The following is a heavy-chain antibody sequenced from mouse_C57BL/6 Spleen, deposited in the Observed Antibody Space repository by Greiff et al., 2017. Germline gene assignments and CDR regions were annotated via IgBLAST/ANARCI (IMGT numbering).Heavy chain of an antibody. D-gene: IGHD2-5*01. J-gene: IGHJ2*01. V-gene: IGHV1-50*01. CDR3: ARRLRNSNYPCY. CDR1: GYTFTSYW. CDR2: IDPSDSYT. Sequence: QVQLQQPGAEPVKPGASVKLSCKASGYTFTSYWMQWVKQRPGQGLEWIGEIDPSDSYTNYNQKFEGKATLTVDTSPSTAHMQPSSPTSEDSAVYYCARRLRNSNYPCYWGQGTTLTVSS.